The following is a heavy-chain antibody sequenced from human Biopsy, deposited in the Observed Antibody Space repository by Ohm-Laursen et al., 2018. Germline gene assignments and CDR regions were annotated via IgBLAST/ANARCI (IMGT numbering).Heavy chain of an antibody. J-gene: IGHJ3*01. CDR3: ARDIMNRIAGLVARSDVFDV. D-gene: IGHD3-16*01. V-gene: IGHV1-2*02. CDR1: GYAVNDYF. Sequence: ASVKVSCKGSGYAVNDYFLHWLRQAPGRGAEWRGGISPTSGGTNYAQKFQGRVTMKTDTSTSTVYLELRRLLSDDTAVYYCARDIMNRIAGLVARSDVFDVWGQGTLVTVSS. CDR2: ISPTSGGT.